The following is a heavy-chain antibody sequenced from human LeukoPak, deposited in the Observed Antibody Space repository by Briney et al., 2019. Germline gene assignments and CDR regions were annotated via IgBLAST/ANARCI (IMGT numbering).Heavy chain of an antibody. CDR1: GGSISSSSYY. CDR3: ARRGEISAKRNFDY. CDR2: IYYSGST. J-gene: IGHJ4*02. D-gene: IGHD3-16*02. Sequence: SETLSLTCTVSGGSISSSSYYWGWIRQPSGKGLEWIGSIYYSGSTYYNPSLKSRVTISVDTSKNQFSLKLSSVTAADTAVYYCARRGEISAKRNFDYWGQGTLVTVSS. V-gene: IGHV4-39*01.